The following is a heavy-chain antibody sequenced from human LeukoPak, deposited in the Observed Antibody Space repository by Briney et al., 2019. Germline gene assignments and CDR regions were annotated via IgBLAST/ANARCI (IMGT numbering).Heavy chain of an antibody. V-gene: IGHV3-48*02. Sequence: GGSLRLSCAASGFTFSNYAMSWVRQAPGKGLEWISYINRDIRPIYYADSVKGRFIISRDNAKDSLFLQMNRLRDEDTAVYYCARETSSGWYIPLWGQGTLVTVSS. CDR2: INRDIRPI. J-gene: IGHJ4*02. CDR3: ARETSSGWYIPL. CDR1: GFTFSNYA. D-gene: IGHD6-19*01.